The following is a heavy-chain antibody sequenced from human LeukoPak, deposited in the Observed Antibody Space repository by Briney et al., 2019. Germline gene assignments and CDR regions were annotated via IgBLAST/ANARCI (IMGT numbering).Heavy chain of an antibody. D-gene: IGHD6-6*01. V-gene: IGHV1-18*01. Sequence: ASVKVSCKASGYTFTSYAMHWVRQAPGQGLEWMGWISAYNGNTNYALKLQGRVTMTTDTFTSTAYMELRSLRSDDTAVYYCARDHYSSLGEEFDIWGQGTMVTVSS. CDR1: GYTFTSYA. J-gene: IGHJ3*02. CDR3: ARDHYSSLGEEFDI. CDR2: ISAYNGNT.